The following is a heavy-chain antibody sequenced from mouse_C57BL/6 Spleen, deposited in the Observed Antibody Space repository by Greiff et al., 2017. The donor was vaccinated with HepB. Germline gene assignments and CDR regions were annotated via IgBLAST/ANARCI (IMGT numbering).Heavy chain of an antibody. V-gene: IGHV1-78*01. CDR1: GYTFTDHT. J-gene: IGHJ3*01. D-gene: IGHD2-4*01. CDR2: IYPKDGST. CDR3: ARPYDYDGAWFGY. Sequence: VQLQQSDAELVKPGASVKISCKVSGYTFTDHTIHWMKQRPEQGLEWIGYIYPKDGSTKYNEKFKGKATLTADKSSSTAYMQLNSLTSEDSAVFFFARPYDYDGAWFGYWGQGTLVTVSA.